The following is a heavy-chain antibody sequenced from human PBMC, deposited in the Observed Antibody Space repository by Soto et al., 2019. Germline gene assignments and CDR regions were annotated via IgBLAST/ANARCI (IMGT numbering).Heavy chain of an antibody. D-gene: IGHD2-15*01. CDR1: GGTFRSYS. CDR2: IIPIFDIT. V-gene: IGHV1-69*01. CDR3: ASLKECVYISNLHCNSALDV. J-gene: IGHJ6*01. Sequence: HVQLVQSGAEVKKPGSSVKVSCKASGGTFRSYSISWVRQAPGQGLEGMGGIIPIFDITNYAQKFKGRVTITADESTRPAYIELGVLGSDDTHVYYCASLKECVYISNLHCNSALDVCGGETTVTIS.